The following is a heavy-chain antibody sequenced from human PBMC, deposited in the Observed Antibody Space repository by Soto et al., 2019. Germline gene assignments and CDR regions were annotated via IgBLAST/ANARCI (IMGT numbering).Heavy chain of an antibody. V-gene: IGHV4-61*08. CDR1: GGSISSGGYY. D-gene: IGHD3-16*01. CDR2: VYYSGST. J-gene: IGHJ4*02. CDR3: ERDSGGFEY. Sequence: SETLSLTCTVSGGSISSGGYYWSWIRQPPGKGLEWIGYVYYSGSTSYNPSLETGVTISVDTSKNQFSLKLTSVTPADTAVYYCERDSGGFEYWGQGTLVTVSS.